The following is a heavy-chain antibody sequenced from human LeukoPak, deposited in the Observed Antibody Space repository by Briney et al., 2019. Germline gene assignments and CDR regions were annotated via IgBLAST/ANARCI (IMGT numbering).Heavy chain of an antibody. Sequence: SEALSLTCTVSGGAIDNYFWSWIRQPAGKGLEWIGRIFTSGNSNYNPSLTSRVTISLDTSKDQFSLRLSSVTAADTAFYYCARESATSGSTDWGQGTLVTVSS. CDR1: GGAIDNYF. J-gene: IGHJ4*02. D-gene: IGHD3-10*01. V-gene: IGHV4-4*07. CDR2: IFTSGNS. CDR3: ARESATSGSTD.